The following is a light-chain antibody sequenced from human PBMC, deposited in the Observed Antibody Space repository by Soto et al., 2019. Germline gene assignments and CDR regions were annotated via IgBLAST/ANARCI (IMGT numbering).Light chain of an antibody. Sequence: EVVLSQSPGTLSLSPGERATLSCRARQSFSRSSLAWYQQKPGQAPRLXIYDASNRAIGIPARFSGSGSGTEFTLTISSLQSEDFEVYYCQQFNNWPRTFGQGTKVDIK. J-gene: IGKJ1*01. V-gene: IGKV3-15*01. CDR3: QQFNNWPRT. CDR2: DAS. CDR1: QSFSRS.